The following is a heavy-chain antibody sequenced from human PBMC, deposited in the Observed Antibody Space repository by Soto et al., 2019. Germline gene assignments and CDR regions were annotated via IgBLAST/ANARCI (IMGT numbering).Heavy chain of an antibody. CDR3: ARAGLVVCFDY. J-gene: IGHJ4*02. CDR2: IYYSGST. D-gene: IGHD2-15*01. CDR1: GGSISRGGYD. V-gene: IGHV4-31*03. Sequence: QVQLQASGPGLVKPSQTRSLTCTVSGGSISRGGYDWSWIRQHPGKGLEWIGYIYYSGSTYYNPSLKSRVALSVYTSKSQCTLKLSSVSAADTAEYSCARAGLVVCFDYWGQGTLVTVSS.